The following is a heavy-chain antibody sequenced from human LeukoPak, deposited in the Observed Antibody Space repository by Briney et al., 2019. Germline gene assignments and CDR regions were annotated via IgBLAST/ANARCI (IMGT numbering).Heavy chain of an antibody. D-gene: IGHD4-17*01. CDR2: IKQDGSQK. V-gene: IGHV3-7*05. J-gene: IGHJ4*02. CDR3: AREVYGDNYLDL. CDR1: GFTFSRFW. Sequence: GGSLRLSCAASGFTFSRFWMSWVRQAPGKGLEWVANIKQDGSQKYYVDSVKGRFTISRDNAKNSLYLQMNSLRVEDTALYYCAREVYGDNYLDLWGQGTLVTVSS.